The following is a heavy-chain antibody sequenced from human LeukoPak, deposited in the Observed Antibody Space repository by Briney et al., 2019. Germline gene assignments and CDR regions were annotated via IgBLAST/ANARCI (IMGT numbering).Heavy chain of an antibody. D-gene: IGHD6-6*01. Sequence: SETLSLTCAVCGGSFSGYYWSWIRQPPGKGLEWIGEINHSGSTNYNPSLKSRVTISVDTSKNQFSLKLSSVTAADTAVYYCARGVKYSSSSGYYYYYMDVWGKGTTVTVSS. J-gene: IGHJ6*03. V-gene: IGHV4-34*01. CDR2: INHSGST. CDR1: GGSFSGYY. CDR3: ARGVKYSSSSGYYYYYMDV.